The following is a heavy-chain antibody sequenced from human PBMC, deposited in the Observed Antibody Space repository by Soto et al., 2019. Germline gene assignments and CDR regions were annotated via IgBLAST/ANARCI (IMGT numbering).Heavy chain of an antibody. V-gene: IGHV4-34*01. CDR3: ARGADACTGGRD. CDR2: IHPYGHS. Sequence: QVQLHQWGAGLLKPSETLSLSCAVYGEDFSAYYWSWTRQPPGKGLEWIGEIHPYGHSYYNPSLKGRVTISADTSKSHFSLTLSSATAAETAVYYCARGADACTGGRDWGPGTLVTVSS. CDR1: GEDFSAYY. D-gene: IGHD2-2*01. J-gene: IGHJ4*02.